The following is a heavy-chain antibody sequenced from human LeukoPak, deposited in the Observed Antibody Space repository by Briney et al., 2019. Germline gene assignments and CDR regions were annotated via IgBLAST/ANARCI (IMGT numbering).Heavy chain of an antibody. CDR1: GFSFSDYD. D-gene: IGHD4-23*01. J-gene: IGHJ4*02. V-gene: IGHV3-21*06. Sequence: GGSLRLSCTASGFSFSDYDMNWVRQAPGKGLEWVSSISGGSSHRYYADSAKGRFTISRDNAKNSLYLQMNSLRAEDTAVYYCGRAFPPLRTSAVGDFWGQGTLVTVSS. CDR3: GRAFPPLRTSAVGDF. CDR2: ISGGSSHR.